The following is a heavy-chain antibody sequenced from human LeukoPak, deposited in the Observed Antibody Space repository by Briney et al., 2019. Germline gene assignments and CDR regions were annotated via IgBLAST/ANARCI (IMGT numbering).Heavy chain of an antibody. CDR3: ARGTPYYDFWSGYYRAQYNWFDP. J-gene: IGHJ5*02. V-gene: IGHV1-8*01. CDR2: MNPNSGNT. CDR1: GYTFTSYD. D-gene: IGHD3-3*01. Sequence: ASVKVSCKASGYTFTSYDINWVRQATGQGLEWMGWMNPNSGNTGYAQKFQGRVTMTRNTSISTAYMELSSPRSEDTAVYYCARGTPYYDFWSGYYRAQYNWFDPWGQGTLVTVSS.